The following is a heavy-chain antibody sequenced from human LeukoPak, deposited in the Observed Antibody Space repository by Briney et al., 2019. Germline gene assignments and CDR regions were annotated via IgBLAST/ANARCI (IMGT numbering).Heavy chain of an antibody. V-gene: IGHV3-74*03. Sequence: GGSLRLSCAASGFTLSNYWVHWVRQAPGEGLVWVSRINEPGTWPTYEDSVKGRFTISRDNAKNSLYLQMNSLRAEDTAVYYCARGPRGSGSYYQYWGQGTLVTVSS. CDR2: INEPGTWP. J-gene: IGHJ4*02. CDR1: GFTLSNYW. CDR3: ARGPRGSGSYYQY. D-gene: IGHD3-10*01.